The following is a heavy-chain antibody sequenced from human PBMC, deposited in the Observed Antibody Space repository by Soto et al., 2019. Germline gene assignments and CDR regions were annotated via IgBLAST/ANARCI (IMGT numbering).Heavy chain of an antibody. D-gene: IGHD2-21*01. Sequence: EVQLVESGGGLVQPGGSLRLSCAASGFTFSSYAMHWVRQAPGKGLEYVSAISSNGGSTYYANSVKGRFTISRDNSKNTLYLQMGSLRAEDMAVYYCARGGANCPHFFDYWGQGTLVTVSS. CDR2: ISSNGGST. V-gene: IGHV3-64*01. J-gene: IGHJ4*02. CDR1: GFTFSSYA. CDR3: ARGGANCPHFFDY.